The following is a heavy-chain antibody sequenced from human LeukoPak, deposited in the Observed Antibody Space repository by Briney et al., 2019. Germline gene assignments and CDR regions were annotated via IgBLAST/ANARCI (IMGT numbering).Heavy chain of an antibody. D-gene: IGHD6-13*01. CDR1: GGSISSYY. CDR3: ARGGIAAAGTLQH. Sequence: ASETLSLTCTVSGGSISSYYWSWIRQPPGKGLEWIGYIYYSGSTNYNPSLKSRVTISVDTSKNQFSLKLSSVTAADTAAYYCARGGIAAAGTLQHWGQGTLVTVSS. CDR2: IYYSGST. J-gene: IGHJ1*01. V-gene: IGHV4-59*01.